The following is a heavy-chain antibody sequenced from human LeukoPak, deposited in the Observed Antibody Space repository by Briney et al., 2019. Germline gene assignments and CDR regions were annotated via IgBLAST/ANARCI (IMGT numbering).Heavy chain of an antibody. D-gene: IGHD5-12*01. CDR2: VSPRGDIT. Sequence: GGSLRLSCAASGFIFSNHGMNWVRQAPGKGLEWVSGVSPRGDITYYTDSVKGRFTVSRDNFKNTVHLQVNSLRPEDTAVYFCAKDDAWIRFASWGQGILVTVSS. J-gene: IGHJ5*01. CDR1: GFIFSNHG. V-gene: IGHV3-23*01. CDR3: AKDDAWIRFAS.